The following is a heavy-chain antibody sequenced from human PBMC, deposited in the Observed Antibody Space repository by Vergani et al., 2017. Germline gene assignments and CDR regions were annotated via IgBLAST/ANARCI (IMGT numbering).Heavy chain of an antibody. CDR3: AKDIRDYGVYYYGMDV. V-gene: IGHV3-11*01. Sequence: QVQLVESGGGLVKPGGSLRLSCAASGFTFSDYYMSWIRQAPGKGLEWVSYISSSGSTIYYADSVKGRFTISRDNAKNSLYLQMNSLRAEDTALYYCAKDIRDYGVYYYGMDVWGQGTTVTVSS. CDR1: GFTFSDYY. CDR2: ISSSGSTI. D-gene: IGHD4-17*01. J-gene: IGHJ6*02.